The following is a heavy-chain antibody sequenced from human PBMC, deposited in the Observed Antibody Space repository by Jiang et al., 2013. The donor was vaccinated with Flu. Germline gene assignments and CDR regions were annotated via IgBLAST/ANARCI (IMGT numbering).Heavy chain of an antibody. J-gene: IGHJ4*02. V-gene: IGHV1-69*01. D-gene: IGHD5-18*01. CDR3: ASGRGYQRQMFFDY. Sequence: KFQGRVTITADESTSTAYMELSSLRSEDTAVYYCASGRGYQRQMFFDYWGQGTLVTVSS.